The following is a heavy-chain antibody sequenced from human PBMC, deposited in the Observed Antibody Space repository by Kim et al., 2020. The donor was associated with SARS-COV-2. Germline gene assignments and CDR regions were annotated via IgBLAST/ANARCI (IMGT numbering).Heavy chain of an antibody. J-gene: IGHJ4*02. V-gene: IGHV1-69*02. CDR3: ARIGNSDEYYFDY. D-gene: IGHD4-4*01. Sequence: AQKFQGRVPITADKPTSTAYMELSSLRSEDPAVYYCARIGNSDEYYFDYWGQGTLVTVSS.